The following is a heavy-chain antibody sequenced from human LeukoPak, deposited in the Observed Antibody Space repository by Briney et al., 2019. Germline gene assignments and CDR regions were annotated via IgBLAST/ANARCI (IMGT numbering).Heavy chain of an antibody. CDR2: IYYSGST. J-gene: IGHJ4*02. CDR3: ARDPHSSGWYWGGYFDY. V-gene: IGHV4-39*07. D-gene: IGHD6-19*01. Sequence: TSETLSPTCSVSDGSINTISDYWGWVRQPPGKGLEWIGSIYYSGSTYYNPSLKSRVTISVDTSKNQFSLKLSSVTAADTAVYYCARDPHSSGWYWGGYFDYWGQGTLVTVSS. CDR1: DGSINTISDY.